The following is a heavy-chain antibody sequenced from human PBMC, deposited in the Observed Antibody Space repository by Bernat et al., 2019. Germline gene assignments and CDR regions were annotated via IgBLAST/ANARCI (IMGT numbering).Heavy chain of an antibody. D-gene: IGHD3-3*01. J-gene: IGHJ4*02. V-gene: IGHV1-18*01. Sequence: QVQLVQSGAEVKKPGASVKVSCKASGYTFTSYGISWVRQAPGQGLEWMGWISAYNGNTNYAQKLQGRVTMTTDTSTSTAYMELRSLRSDDTAVYYCARGSLEVTYDFWSGYSLGFDYWGQGTLVTVPS. CDR1: GYTFTSYG. CDR3: ARGSLEVTYDFWSGYSLGFDY. CDR2: ISAYNGNT.